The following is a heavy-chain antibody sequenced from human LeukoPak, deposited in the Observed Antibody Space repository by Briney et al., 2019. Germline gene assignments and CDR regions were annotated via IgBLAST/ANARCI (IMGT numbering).Heavy chain of an antibody. CDR1: GGSFSGYY. CDR2: INHSGST. CDR3: ARSAPYYDSSGYYHYYYYYMDV. J-gene: IGHJ6*03. D-gene: IGHD3-22*01. V-gene: IGHV4-34*01. Sequence: PSETLSLTCAVYGGSFSGYYWSWIRQPPGKGLEWIGEINHSGSTNHNPSLKSRVTISVDTSKNQFSLKLSSVTAADTAVYYCARSAPYYDSSGYYHYYYYYMDVWGKGTTVTVSS.